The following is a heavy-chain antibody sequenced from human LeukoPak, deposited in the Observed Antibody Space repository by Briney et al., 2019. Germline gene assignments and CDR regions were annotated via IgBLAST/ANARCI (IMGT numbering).Heavy chain of an antibody. D-gene: IGHD2/OR15-2a*01. CDR2: TRYDGSNK. CDR3: ARGIAPRGDAFDI. V-gene: IGHV3-30*02. CDR1: GFTFSSYG. J-gene: IGHJ3*02. Sequence: GSLRLSCAASGFTFSSYGMYWVRQAPGRGLEWVAFTRYDGSNKYYTDSVKGRFTISRDNSKNTLYLQMNSLRAEDTAVYYCARGIAPRGDAFDIWGQGTMVTVSS.